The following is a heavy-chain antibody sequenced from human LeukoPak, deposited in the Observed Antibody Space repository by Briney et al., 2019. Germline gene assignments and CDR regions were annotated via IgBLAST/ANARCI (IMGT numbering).Heavy chain of an antibody. CDR1: GFTFSSYA. J-gene: IGHJ4*02. CDR3: ARNYDFWSGYYGYYFDY. Sequence: GGSLRLSCAASGFTFSSYAMHRVRQAPGKGLEWVAVISYDGSNKYYADSVKGRFTISRDNSKNTLYLQMNSLRAEDTAVYYCARNYDFWSGYYGYYFDYWGQGTLVTVSS. V-gene: IGHV3-30*04. D-gene: IGHD3-3*01. CDR2: ISYDGSNK.